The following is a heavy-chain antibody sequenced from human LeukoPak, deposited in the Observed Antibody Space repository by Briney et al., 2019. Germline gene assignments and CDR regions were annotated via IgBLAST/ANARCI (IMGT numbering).Heavy chain of an antibody. CDR2: FDPEDGET. D-gene: IGHD2-15*01. J-gene: IGHJ4*02. V-gene: IGHV1-24*01. Sequence: ASVKVSCKVSGYTLTELSMHWVRQAPGKGLEWMGGFDPEDGETIYAQKFQGRVTMTEDTSTDTAYMELSSLRSEGTAVYYCATELYCSGGSCYSENFRYYWGQGTLVTVSS. CDR3: ATELYCSGGSCYSENFRYY. CDR1: GYTLTELS.